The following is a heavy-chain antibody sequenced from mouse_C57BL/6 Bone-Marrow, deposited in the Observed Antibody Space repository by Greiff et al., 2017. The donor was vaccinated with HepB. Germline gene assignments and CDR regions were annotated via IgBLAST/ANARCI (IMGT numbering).Heavy chain of an antibody. Sequence: QVQLQQSGAELVRPGASVTLSCKASGYTFTDYEMHWVKQTPVHGLEWIGAIDPETGGTAYNQKFQGKATITADTSSNTAYLQLRSLTSEDTAIYYCARDYPFFYAMDYWGQGTSVTVSS. CDR3: ARDYPFFYAMDY. CDR1: GYTFTDYE. V-gene: IGHV1-15*01. CDR2: IDPETGGT. J-gene: IGHJ4*01. D-gene: IGHD1-1*02.